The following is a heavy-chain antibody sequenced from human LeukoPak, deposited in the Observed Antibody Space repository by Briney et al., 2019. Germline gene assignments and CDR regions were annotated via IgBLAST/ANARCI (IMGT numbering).Heavy chain of an antibody. D-gene: IGHD2/OR15-2a*01. CDR3: ASGNSIFDY. CDR1: GYSFTTYW. Sequence: GESLKISCKGSGYSFTTYWVAWVRQMPGKGLEWMGIIYPGDSDTRYSPSFQGQVTISADRSISTAYLQWSSLKASGSAIYYCASGNSIFDYWGQGTLVTVSS. J-gene: IGHJ4*02. V-gene: IGHV5-51*01. CDR2: IYPGDSDT.